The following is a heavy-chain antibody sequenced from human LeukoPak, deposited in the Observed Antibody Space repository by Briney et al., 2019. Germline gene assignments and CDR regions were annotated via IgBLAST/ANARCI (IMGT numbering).Heavy chain of an antibody. D-gene: IGHD6-19*01. CDR1: GGSISSSSYY. CDR3: AANSGRYGGY. J-gene: IGHJ4*02. V-gene: IGHV4-39*01. CDR2: IYYSGST. Sequence: SETLSLTCTVSGGSISSSSYYWGWIRQPPGKGLEWIGTIYYSGSTYYNPSLKSRVTISVDTSKNQFSLKLSSVTAADTAVYYCAANSGRYGGYWGQGTLVTVSS.